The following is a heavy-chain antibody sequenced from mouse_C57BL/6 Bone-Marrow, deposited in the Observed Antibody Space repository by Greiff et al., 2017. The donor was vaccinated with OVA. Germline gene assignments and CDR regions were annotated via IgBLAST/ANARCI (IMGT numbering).Heavy chain of an antibody. V-gene: IGHV2-2*01. J-gene: IGHJ4*01. D-gene: IGHD1-1*01. CDR3: ARGTVVGDYYAMDY. CDR1: GFSLTSYG. Sequence: QVQLNESGPGLVQPSQSLSITCTVSGFSLTSYGVHWVRQSPGKGLEWLGVIWSGGSTDYNAAFISRLSISKDNSKSQVFFKMNSLQADDTAIYYCARGTVVGDYYAMDYWGQGTSVTVSS. CDR2: IWSGGST.